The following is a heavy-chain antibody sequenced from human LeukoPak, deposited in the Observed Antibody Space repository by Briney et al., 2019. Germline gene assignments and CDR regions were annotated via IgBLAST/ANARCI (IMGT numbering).Heavy chain of an antibody. CDR3: ARWDDSAWAFGN. CDR1: GGSTSTYS. J-gene: IGHJ4*02. Sequence: PSETLSLTCIVSGGSTSTYSWNWIRQSPGKGLEWVGYISHSGTTSYDSYFRSRVTISVDTSKNQLSLKLTSVTAADTAVYYCARWDDSAWAFGNWGPGTLVTVSS. D-gene: IGHD6-19*01. CDR2: ISHSGTT. V-gene: IGHV4-59*08.